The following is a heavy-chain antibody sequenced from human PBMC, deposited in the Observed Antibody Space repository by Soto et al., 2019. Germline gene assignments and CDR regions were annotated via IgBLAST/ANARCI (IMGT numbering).Heavy chain of an antibody. D-gene: IGHD6-19*01. CDR1: GDSVSSNSGA. CDR2: TYYRSKWYN. J-gene: IGHJ4*02. CDR3: AREVAATYHFDS. Sequence: QVQLQQSGPGLVKPSQTLSLTCAISGDSVSSNSGAWNWIRQSPSRGLEWLGRTYYRSKWYNDSAVSVKSRIIINPDTSKNQFCLQLSSVTPEDTAVYYCAREVAATYHFDSWGQGTLVTVSS. V-gene: IGHV6-1*01.